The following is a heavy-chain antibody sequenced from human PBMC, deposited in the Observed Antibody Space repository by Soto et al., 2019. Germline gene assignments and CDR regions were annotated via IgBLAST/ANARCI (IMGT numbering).Heavy chain of an antibody. Sequence: QVQLQESGPGLVKPSETLSLTCTVSGGSISSYYWSWIRQPPGKGLEWIGYIYYSGSTNYNPSLKSRVTISVDTPKNQFSLKLSSVTAADTAVYYCARVFYYGAESGMDVWGQGTTVTVSS. CDR3: ARVFYYGAESGMDV. CDR2: IYYSGST. J-gene: IGHJ6*02. CDR1: GGSISSYY. D-gene: IGHD3-10*01. V-gene: IGHV4-59*08.